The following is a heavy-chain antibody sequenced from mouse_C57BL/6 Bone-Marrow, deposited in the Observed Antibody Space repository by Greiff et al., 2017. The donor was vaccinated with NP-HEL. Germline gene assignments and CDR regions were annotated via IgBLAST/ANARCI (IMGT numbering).Heavy chain of an antibody. CDR1: GYTFTDYE. J-gene: IGHJ4*01. CDR3: TREESKGAMDY. CDR2: IDPETGGT. Sequence: VKLQESGAELVRPGASVTLSCKASGYTFTDYEMHWVKQTPVHGLEWIGAIDPETGGTAYNQKFKGKAILTADKSSSTAYMELRSLTSEDSAVYYCTREESKGAMDYWGQGTSVTVSS. V-gene: IGHV1-15*01.